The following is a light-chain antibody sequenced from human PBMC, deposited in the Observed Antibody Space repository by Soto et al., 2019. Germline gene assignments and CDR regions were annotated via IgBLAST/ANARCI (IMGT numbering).Light chain of an antibody. J-gene: IGKJ1*01. CDR3: LQDYDYPRT. Sequence: DMTQSPSSMSASLGNRVSISXRASQGITYHVAWHQQYRGXAPKXXXYDXSTLQPGVPSRLSGSGSATDFTLSINSLQPDDFATYYFLQDYDYPRTFGQGTKVDIK. CDR1: QGITYH. V-gene: IGKV1-27*01. CDR2: DXS.